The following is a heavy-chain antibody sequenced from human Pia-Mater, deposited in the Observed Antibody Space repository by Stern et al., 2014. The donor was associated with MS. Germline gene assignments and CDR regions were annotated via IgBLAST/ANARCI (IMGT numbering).Heavy chain of an antibody. V-gene: IGHV3-48*02. D-gene: IGHD2-15*01. Sequence: VQLVQSGGGLVKPGGSLRLSCTASGFTFSPFSMNWVRQAPGKGLEWVAYVSGNGTTTYYSDSVEGRFTISRDNANNSLYLQMNGLRDEDTAVYYCATPTPAHYWGQGTLVTVSS. CDR1: GFTFSPFS. CDR2: VSGNGTTT. J-gene: IGHJ4*02. CDR3: ATPTPAHY.